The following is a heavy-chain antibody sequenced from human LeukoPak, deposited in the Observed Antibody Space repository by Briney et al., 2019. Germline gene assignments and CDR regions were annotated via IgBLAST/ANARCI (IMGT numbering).Heavy chain of an antibody. J-gene: IGHJ5*02. D-gene: IGHD6-13*01. CDR3: ARDFRGGELAADP. CDR2: IKQDGSEK. Sequence: PGGSLRLSCAASGFTFSSYWMSWVRQAPGKGLEWVANIKQDGSEKYYVDSVKGRFTISRDNAKNSLYLQMNSLRADDTGFYYCARDFRGGELAADPWGQGALVTVSS. V-gene: IGHV3-7*03. CDR1: GFTFSSYW.